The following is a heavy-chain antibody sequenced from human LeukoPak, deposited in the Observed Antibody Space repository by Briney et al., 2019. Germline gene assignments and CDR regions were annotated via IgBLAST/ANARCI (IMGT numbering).Heavy chain of an antibody. D-gene: IGHD3-3*01. J-gene: IGHJ4*02. CDR1: GYRFTSYG. CDR3: ARDKPTSGYYFFDY. V-gene: IGHV1-18*01. Sequence: GASVKVSCKASGYRFTSYGISWVRQAPGQGLEWMGWISFYSGNTNYVPQLQGRVTITTDTSTSTAYMELRSLRSDDTAVYYCARDKPTSGYYFFDYWGQGTLVTVSS. CDR2: ISFYSGNT.